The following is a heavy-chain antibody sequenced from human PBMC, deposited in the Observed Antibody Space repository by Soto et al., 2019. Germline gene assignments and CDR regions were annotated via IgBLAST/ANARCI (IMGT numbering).Heavy chain of an antibody. D-gene: IGHD3-10*01. CDR1: GGTFSSYA. V-gene: IGHV1-69*13. CDR2: IIPIFGTA. J-gene: IGHJ4*02. CDR3: ARGSYYYGSGDLPGY. Sequence: SVKVSCKASGGTFSSYAISWVRQAPGQGLEWMGGIIPIFGTANYAQKFQGRVTITADESTSTAYMELSSLRFEDTAVYYCARGSYYYGSGDLPGYWGQGTLVTVSS.